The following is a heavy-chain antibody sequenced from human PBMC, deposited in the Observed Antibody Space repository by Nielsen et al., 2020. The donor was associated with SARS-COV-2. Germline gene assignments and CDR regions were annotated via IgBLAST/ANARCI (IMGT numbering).Heavy chain of an antibody. V-gene: IGHV1-18*01. D-gene: IGHD5-18*01. CDR3: ARDTDTAMVIGWFDP. Sequence: ALVKVSCKASGYTFTSYGISWVRQAPGQGLEWMGWISAYNGNTNYAQKLQGRVTMTTDTSTSTAYMELRSLRSDDTAVYYCARDTDTAMVIGWFDPWGQGTLVTVSS. J-gene: IGHJ5*02. CDR2: ISAYNGNT. CDR1: GYTFTSYG.